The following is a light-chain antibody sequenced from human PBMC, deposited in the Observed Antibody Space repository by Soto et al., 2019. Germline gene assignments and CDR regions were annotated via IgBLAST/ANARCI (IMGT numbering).Light chain of an antibody. CDR3: QQYNNWPPLT. J-gene: IGKJ4*01. Sequence: EIVMTQSPATLSVSPWEGATLSCRASQTVNSNLAWYQKKPGQAPRLLIYGASTRAPGIPARFSGSGSGTEFTLTISSLQSEGFAVYYCQQYNNWPPLTFGGGTKVDIK. V-gene: IGKV3D-15*01. CDR2: GAS. CDR1: QTVNSN.